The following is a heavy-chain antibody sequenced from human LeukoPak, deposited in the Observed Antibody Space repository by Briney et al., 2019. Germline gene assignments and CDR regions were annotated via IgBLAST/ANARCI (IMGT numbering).Heavy chain of an antibody. CDR3: ARKWTPTVTTIFGPNYGMDV. CDR1: GFTFSSYS. Sequence: KSGGSLRLSCAASGFTFSSYSMNWVRQAPGKGLEWVSSISSSSSYIYYADSVKGRFTISRDNAKNSLYLQMNSLRAEDTAVYYCARKWTPTVTTIFGPNYGMDVWGQGTTVTVSS. V-gene: IGHV3-21*01. CDR2: ISSSSSYI. D-gene: IGHD4-17*01. J-gene: IGHJ6*02.